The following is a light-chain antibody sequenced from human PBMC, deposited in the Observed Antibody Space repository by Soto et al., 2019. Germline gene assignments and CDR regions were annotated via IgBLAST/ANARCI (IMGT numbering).Light chain of an antibody. CDR3: QQYGSSPPFT. Sequence: EIVLTQSPGTLSLSPGERATLSCRASQSVSSSYLAWYQQKPGQAPRLLIYGASNRATGIPDRFSGSGSGTDFTLTISRLEPEDFAVYYCQQYGSSPPFTVGPGTKVDI. J-gene: IGKJ3*01. V-gene: IGKV3-20*01. CDR2: GAS. CDR1: QSVSSSY.